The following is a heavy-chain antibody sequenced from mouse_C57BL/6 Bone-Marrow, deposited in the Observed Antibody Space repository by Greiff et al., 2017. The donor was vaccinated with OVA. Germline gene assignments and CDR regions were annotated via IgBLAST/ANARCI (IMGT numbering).Heavy chain of an antibody. CDR2: INSDGGST. CDR1: EYEFPSHD. Sequence: EVKVEESGGGLVQPGESLKLSCESNEYEFPSHDMSWVRKTPEKRLELVAAINSDGGSTYYPDTMERRFIISRDNTKKTLYLQMSSLRSEDTALYYCARPRDSSGYVRYAMDYWGQGTSGTVSS. D-gene: IGHD3-2*02. CDR3: ARPRDSSGYVRYAMDY. J-gene: IGHJ4*01. V-gene: IGHV5-2*03.